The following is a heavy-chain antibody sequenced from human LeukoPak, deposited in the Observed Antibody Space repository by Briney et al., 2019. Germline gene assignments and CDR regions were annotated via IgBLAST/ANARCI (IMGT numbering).Heavy chain of an antibody. CDR1: GFTFSSYS. Sequence: GGSLRLSCAASGFTFSSYSMNWVRQAPGKGLEWVSSISSSSSYIYYAESVKGRFTMSRDNAKNSLYLQMDSLRAEDTAVYYCARATTYDILTGYFDYWGQGTLVTVSS. CDR2: ISSSSSYI. CDR3: ARATTYDILTGYFDY. D-gene: IGHD3-9*01. J-gene: IGHJ4*02. V-gene: IGHV3-21*01.